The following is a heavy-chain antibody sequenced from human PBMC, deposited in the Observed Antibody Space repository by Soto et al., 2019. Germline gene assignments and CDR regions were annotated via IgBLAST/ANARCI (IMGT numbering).Heavy chain of an antibody. CDR3: ASGMTGYCSSTSCRNWFDP. D-gene: IGHD2-2*01. V-gene: IGHV4-34*01. CDR2: INHSGST. CDR1: GGSFSGYY. Sequence: SETLSLTYAVYGGSFSGYYWSWIRQPPGKGLEWIGEINHSGSTNYNPSLKSRVTISVDTSKNQFSLKLSSVTAADTAVYYCASGMTGYCSSTSCRNWFDPWGLGTLVTVSS. J-gene: IGHJ5*02.